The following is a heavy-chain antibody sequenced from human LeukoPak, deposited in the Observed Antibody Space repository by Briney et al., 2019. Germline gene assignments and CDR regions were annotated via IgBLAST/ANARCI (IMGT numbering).Heavy chain of an antibody. V-gene: IGHV1-2*02. Sequence: ASVKVSCKASGYTFTGYYMHWVRQAPGQGLEWMGWINPNSGDTNYAQKFQGRVIMPRDTAISTAYMEVNRLRSDDTAVYYRTRRGYGSGSYSFDYWGQGTLVTVSS. CDR1: GYTFTGYY. CDR2: INPNSGDT. D-gene: IGHD3-10*01. CDR3: TRRGYGSGSYSFDY. J-gene: IGHJ4*02.